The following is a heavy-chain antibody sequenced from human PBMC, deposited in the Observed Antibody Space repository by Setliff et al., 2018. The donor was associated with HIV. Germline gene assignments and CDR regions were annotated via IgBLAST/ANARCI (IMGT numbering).Heavy chain of an antibody. CDR3: ARALRWGSGPGAFDI. CDR2: IYYSGST. D-gene: IGHD3-16*01. J-gene: IGHJ3*02. Sequence: SETLSLTCTVSGGSISSDDYYWTWFRQHPGKGLEWIGYIYYSGSTYYNPSLKSRVTISVDTSKNQFSLKLSSVTAADTAVYYCARALRWGSGPGAFDIWGQGTMVTVSS. V-gene: IGHV4-31*03. CDR1: GGSISSDDYY.